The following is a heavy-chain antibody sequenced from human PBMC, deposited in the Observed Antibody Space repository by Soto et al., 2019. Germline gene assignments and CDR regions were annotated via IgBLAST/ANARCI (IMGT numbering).Heavy chain of an antibody. CDR2: IYYSGST. Sequence: QLQLHESGPGLVKPSETLSLTCAVSGDSMSSSDYYWGWIRQPPGKGLEWIGSIYYSGSTYYNPSLQRRFAISVDTSKNQFSLKLKSVTAADTAIYYCARRTVNIRTFYSGLKTHCFDYWGQGAPVTVSS. J-gene: IGHJ4*02. D-gene: IGHD6-19*01. CDR3: ARRTVNIRTFYSGLKTHCFDY. V-gene: IGHV4-39*01. CDR1: GDSMSSSDYY.